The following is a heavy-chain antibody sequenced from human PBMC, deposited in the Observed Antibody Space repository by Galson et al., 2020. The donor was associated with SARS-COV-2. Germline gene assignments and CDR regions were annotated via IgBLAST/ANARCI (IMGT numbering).Heavy chain of an antibody. CDR3: ARDCDILTSVPDY. CDR1: GYNFNLYG. Sequence: ASVKVSCKASGYNFNLYGINWVRQAPGQGLEWVRWISSSTGNTNYAQRFQGRVPMTTDTSTSTAYMELRSLRSDDTAVYFCARDCDILTSVPDYWGQGTLVTVSS. J-gene: IGHJ4*02. CDR2: ISSSTGNT. D-gene: IGHD3-9*01. V-gene: IGHV1-18*01.